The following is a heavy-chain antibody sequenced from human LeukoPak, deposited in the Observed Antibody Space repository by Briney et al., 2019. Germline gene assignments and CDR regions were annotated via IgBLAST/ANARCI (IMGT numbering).Heavy chain of an antibody. CDR3: ARGPGQFLRPTTPGWFDP. CDR2: IYYSGPT. J-gene: IGHJ5*02. CDR1: GGSISSSSYY. Sequence: PSETLSLTCAVSGGSISSSSYYWGWIRHPPWKGLEWMGRIYYSGPTYYSPSLKSRVTISVHTSKNPFSLKVRSVTPAHPGVYYCARGPGQFLRPTTPGWFDPWGEGSLVSASS. D-gene: IGHD1-14*01. V-gene: IGHV4-39*07.